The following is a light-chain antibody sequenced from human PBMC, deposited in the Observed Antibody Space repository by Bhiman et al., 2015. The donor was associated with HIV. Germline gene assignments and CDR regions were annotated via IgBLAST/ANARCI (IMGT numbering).Light chain of an antibody. V-gene: IGLV1-40*01. J-gene: IGLJ3*02. CDR3: QSYDNSLNGWV. Sequence: QSVLTQPPSVSGAPGQRVSISCTGSSSNIGAGFDVHWYRHLPGTAPKLXIYHDTNRPSGVPDRFSGSKSGTSASLAITGLQAEDEADYYCQSYDNSLNGWVFGGGTKLTVL. CDR2: HDT. CDR1: SSNIGAGFD.